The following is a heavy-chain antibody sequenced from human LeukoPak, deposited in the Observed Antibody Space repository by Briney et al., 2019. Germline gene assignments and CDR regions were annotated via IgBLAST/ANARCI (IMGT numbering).Heavy chain of an antibody. CDR2: IYHSGST. CDR3: ARDRYYYDSSGYGWFDP. V-gene: IGHV4-39*07. Sequence: SETLSLTCTVSGASITSSGYYWGWIRQPPGKGLEWIGTIYHSGSTYYNPSLKSRVTISVDTSKNQFSLRLSSVTAADTAVYYCARDRYYYDSSGYGWFDPWGQGTLVTVSS. J-gene: IGHJ5*02. CDR1: GASITSSGYY. D-gene: IGHD3-22*01.